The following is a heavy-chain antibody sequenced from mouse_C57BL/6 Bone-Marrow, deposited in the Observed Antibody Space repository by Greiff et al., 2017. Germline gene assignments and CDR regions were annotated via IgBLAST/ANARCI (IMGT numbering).Heavy chain of an antibody. D-gene: IGHD2-2*01. CDR2: ISSGSSTI. V-gene: IGHV5-17*01. Sequence: DVKLVESGGGLVKPGGSLKLSCAASGFTFSDYGMHWVRQAPEKGLEWVAYISSGSSTIYYADTVKGRFTISRDNAKNTLFLQMTSLRSEDTAMYYCARGLRRAWFAFWGQGTLVTVSA. CDR3: ARGLRRAWFAF. J-gene: IGHJ3*01. CDR1: GFTFSDYG.